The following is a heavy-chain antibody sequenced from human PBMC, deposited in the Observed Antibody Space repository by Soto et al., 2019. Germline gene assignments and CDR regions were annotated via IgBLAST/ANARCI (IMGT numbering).Heavy chain of an antibody. CDR2: ISGSGGST. J-gene: IGHJ4*02. Sequence: GGSLRLSCAASGFTFSSYAMSWVRQAPGKGLEWVSAISGSGGSTYYADSVKGRFTTSRDNSKNTLYLQMNSLRAEDTAVYYWAKGSYCTNGICYNYWAQGTLVTVSS. D-gene: IGHD2-8*01. CDR1: GFTFSSYA. CDR3: AKGSYCTNGICYNY. V-gene: IGHV3-23*01.